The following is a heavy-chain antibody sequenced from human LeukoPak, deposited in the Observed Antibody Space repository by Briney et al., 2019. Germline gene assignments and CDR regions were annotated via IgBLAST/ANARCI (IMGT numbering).Heavy chain of an antibody. CDR3: ARERGAVAFDY. CDR2: IYYSGST. CDR1: GGSISSYY. D-gene: IGHD6-19*01. Sequence: KTSETLSLTCTVSGGSISSYYWSWIRQPPGKGLEWIGYIYYSGSTNYNPSLKSRVTISVDTSKNQFSLKLSSMTAADTAVYYCARERGAVAFDYWGQGTLVTVSS. V-gene: IGHV4-59*01. J-gene: IGHJ4*02.